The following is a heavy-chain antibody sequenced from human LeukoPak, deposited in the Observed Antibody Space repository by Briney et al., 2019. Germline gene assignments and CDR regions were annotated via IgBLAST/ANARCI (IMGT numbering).Heavy chain of an antibody. Sequence: GGSLRLSCAASGFSFSSDAMRWVRQAPGKGLEWVSAISGSGGSTYYADSVKGRFTISRDNSKNTLYLQMNSLRAEDTAVYYCAKVWLMGQVGFYYWGRGTLVTVSS. CDR2: ISGSGGST. V-gene: IGHV3-23*01. D-gene: IGHD2-8*01. J-gene: IGHJ4*02. CDR3: AKVWLMGQVGFYY. CDR1: GFSFSSDA.